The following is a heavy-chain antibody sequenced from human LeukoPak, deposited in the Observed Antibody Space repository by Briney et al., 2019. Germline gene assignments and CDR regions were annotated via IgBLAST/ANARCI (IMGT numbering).Heavy chain of an antibody. Sequence: PGGSLRLSCAASGFTFSSYWMSWVRQAPGKGLEWVSYISSSGSTIYYADSVKGRFTISRDNAKNSLYLQMNSLRAEDTAVYYCARVESYGSGSPYTDYWGQGTLVTVSS. V-gene: IGHV3-48*04. CDR3: ARVESYGSGSPYTDY. J-gene: IGHJ4*02. CDR2: ISSSGSTI. CDR1: GFTFSSYW. D-gene: IGHD3-10*01.